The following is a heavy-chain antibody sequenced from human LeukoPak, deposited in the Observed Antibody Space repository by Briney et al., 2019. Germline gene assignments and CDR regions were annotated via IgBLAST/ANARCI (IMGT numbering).Heavy chain of an antibody. V-gene: IGHV3-43*01. CDR1: GFIFEEEI. D-gene: IGHD2-8*01. Sequence: PGGSLRLSCAASGFIFEEEIMHWVRQAPGRGLEWVSLISWDGSRTYYADSVKGRFTISRDNNEYSLFLQMTNLRSEDTALYYCVRQKSNGGGSLDFWGQGTLVTVSS. CDR3: VRQKSNGGGSLDF. CDR2: ISWDGSRT. J-gene: IGHJ4*02.